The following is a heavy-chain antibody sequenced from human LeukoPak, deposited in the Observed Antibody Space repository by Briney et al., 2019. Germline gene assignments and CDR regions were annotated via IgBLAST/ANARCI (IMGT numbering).Heavy chain of an antibody. Sequence: ASVKVSCKASGYTFTGYYMHWVRQAPGQGLEWMGRINPNSGGTNYAQKFQGRVTMTRDTAISTAYMELSRLGSDDTAVYYCARGDYGSGWYFDLWGRGTVVTVSS. CDR3: ARGDYGSGWYFDL. CDR2: INPNSGGT. V-gene: IGHV1-2*06. CDR1: GYTFTGYY. J-gene: IGHJ2*01. D-gene: IGHD3-16*01.